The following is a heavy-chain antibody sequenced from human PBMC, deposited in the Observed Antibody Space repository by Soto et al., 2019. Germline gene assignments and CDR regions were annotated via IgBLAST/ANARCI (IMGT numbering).Heavy chain of an antibody. CDR3: ARARGPTYYYFWTGGALGY. D-gene: IGHD3-3*01. CDR1: GGSFSGYC. CDR2: SNHSRST. V-gene: IGHV4-34*01. J-gene: IGHJ4*02. Sequence: PSENLSLSCAVYGGSFSGYCWGWIRQPLGKGVEWRGESNHSRSTSYNRSLERRVTISVDTSKSHFALKLSSVTAADTAVYYCARARGPTYYYFWTGGALGYWSEGTLVTV.